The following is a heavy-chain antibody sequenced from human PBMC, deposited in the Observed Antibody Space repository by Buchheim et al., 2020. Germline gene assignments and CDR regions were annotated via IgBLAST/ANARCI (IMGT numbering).Heavy chain of an antibody. CDR2: IYYSGST. CDR3: ARVNYYDSSGHRAFDI. CDR1: GGSISSGGYS. V-gene: IGHV4-30-2*02. Sequence: QLQLQESGSGLVKPSQTLSLTCAVSGGSISSGGYSWSWIRQPPGKGLEWIGYIYYSGSTYYNPSLKSRVTISVDTSKNQFSLNLSSVTAADTAVYYCARVNYYDSSGHRAFDIWGQGT. J-gene: IGHJ3*02. D-gene: IGHD3-22*01.